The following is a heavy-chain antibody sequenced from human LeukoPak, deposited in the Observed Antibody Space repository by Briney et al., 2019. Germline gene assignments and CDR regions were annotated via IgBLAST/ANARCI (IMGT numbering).Heavy chain of an antibody. CDR3: AKPYYGSGSYYRFNIYSFGY. J-gene: IGHJ4*02. Sequence: PRGSPRDSRAASGFTFSSYAMSWVRQAPGKGLEWVSIISGSGGSTNYADSVKGRFTISRDNSKNTLYLQMNSLRAEDTAVYYCAKPYYGSGSYYRFNIYSFGYWGQGTLVTVSS. CDR1: GFTFSSYA. D-gene: IGHD3-10*01. V-gene: IGHV3-23*01. CDR2: ISGSGGST.